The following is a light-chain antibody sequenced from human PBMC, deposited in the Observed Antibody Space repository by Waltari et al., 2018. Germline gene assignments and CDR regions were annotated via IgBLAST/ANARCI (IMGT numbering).Light chain of an antibody. CDR3: QTGGHGTWV. J-gene: IGLJ3*02. CDR2: VNSDGSH. Sequence: QLVLTQLPPASASLGASVKLTCTLSSGHSRTIVACHQQQPEKGPRYLMQVNSDGSHSKGDEIPDRFSGSSSGAERYLTISTVQAEDEADYYCQTGGHGTWVFGGGTKLTVL. V-gene: IGLV4-69*02. CDR1: SGHSRTI.